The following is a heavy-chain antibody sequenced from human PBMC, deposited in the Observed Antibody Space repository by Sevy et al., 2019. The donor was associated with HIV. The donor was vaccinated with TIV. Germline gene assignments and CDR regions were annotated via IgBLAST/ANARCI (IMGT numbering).Heavy chain of an antibody. CDR2: LSCGCGEI. D-gene: IGHD2-8*01. V-gene: IGHV3-23*01. Sequence: GGSLRLSCAASGFTFSKYSMSWVRQPPGKGLEWVSTLSCGCGEINYADSVKGRFTISRDNSKSSVYLQMNNLRPEETAVYYCAREGCTKPHDYWGQGTLVTVSS. CDR1: GFTFSKYS. CDR3: AREGCTKPHDY. J-gene: IGHJ4*02.